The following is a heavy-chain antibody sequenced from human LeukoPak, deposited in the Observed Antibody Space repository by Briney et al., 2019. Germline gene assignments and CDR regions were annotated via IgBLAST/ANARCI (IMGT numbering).Heavy chain of an antibody. CDR3: ALGYNDIWEL. Sequence: SETLSLTCAVSSGSISSSNWWSWVRQPPGKGLGWIGEINHSGSTNYNPSLKSRVTISVDMSDNQFSLKLTSVTAADTAVYYCALGYNDIWELWGQGNMVTVSS. CDR1: SGSISSSNW. D-gene: IGHD1-26*01. V-gene: IGHV4-4*02. J-gene: IGHJ4*02. CDR2: INHSGST.